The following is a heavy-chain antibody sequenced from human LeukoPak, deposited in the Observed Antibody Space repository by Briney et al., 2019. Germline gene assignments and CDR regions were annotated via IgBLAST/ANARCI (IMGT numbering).Heavy chain of an antibody. CDR1: GFTFSSYW. D-gene: IGHD2-2*01. V-gene: IGHV3-21*01. Sequence: GGSLRLSCAASGFTFSSYWMSWVRQAPGKGLEWVSSISSSSSYIYYADSVKGRFTISRDNAKNSLYLQTNSLRAEDTAVYYCARDQYCSSTSCSPDIFDYWGRGTLVTVSS. J-gene: IGHJ4*02. CDR3: ARDQYCSSTSCSPDIFDY. CDR2: ISSSSSYI.